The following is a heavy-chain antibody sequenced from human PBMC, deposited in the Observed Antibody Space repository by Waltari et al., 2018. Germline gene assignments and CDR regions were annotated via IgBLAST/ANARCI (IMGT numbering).Heavy chain of an antibody. V-gene: IGHV4-38-2*02. CDR2: IYTSGST. CDR1: GYSISSGYY. Sequence: QVQLQESGPGLVKPSETLSLTCAVSGYSISSGYYWGWIRQPPGKGLEWIGYIYTSGSTNYNPSLKSRVTISVDTSKNQFSLKLSSVTAADTAVYYCAREAVAGPHFDYWGQGTLVTVSS. CDR3: AREAVAGPHFDY. D-gene: IGHD6-19*01. J-gene: IGHJ4*02.